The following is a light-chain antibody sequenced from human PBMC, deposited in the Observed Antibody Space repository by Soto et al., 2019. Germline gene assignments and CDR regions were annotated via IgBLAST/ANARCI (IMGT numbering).Light chain of an antibody. CDR3: AAWDDSLNAVV. V-gene: IGLV1-44*01. Sequence: QSVLTQPPSASGTPGQRVTISCSGSSSNVGRNTVNWYQQLPGTAPKLLIYSNNQRPSGVPDRFSGSKSGTSASLAISGLQSDDEADYYCAAWDDSLNAVVFGGGTKVTVL. CDR2: SNN. J-gene: IGLJ2*01. CDR1: SSNVGRNT.